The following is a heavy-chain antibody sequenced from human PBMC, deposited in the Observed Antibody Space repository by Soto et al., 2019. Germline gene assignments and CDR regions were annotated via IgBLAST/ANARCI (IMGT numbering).Heavy chain of an antibody. Sequence: SETLSLTCTVSGDSISSGGYSWSWIRQPPQKGLEWIGYIYHTGSTSYSPSLKSRVTISVDKSKNQFSLILNSVTAADTAIYYCARAHYGPSGYYFDSWGQGTRVTVS. CDR3: ARAHYGPSGYYFDS. CDR1: GDSISSGGYS. V-gene: IGHV4-30-2*01. D-gene: IGHD3-22*01. J-gene: IGHJ4*02. CDR2: IYHTGST.